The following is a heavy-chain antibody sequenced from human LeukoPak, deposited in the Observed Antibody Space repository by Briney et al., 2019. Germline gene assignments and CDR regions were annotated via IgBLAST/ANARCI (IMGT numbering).Heavy chain of an antibody. J-gene: IGHJ4*02. CDR2: INAGNGNT. CDR3: ARIGSGSHYDY. CDR1: GYTFTSYV. Sequence: ASVKVSCKASGYTFTSYVMHWVRQAPGQRLEWMGWINAGNGNTKYSREFQGRVTIARDTSASTAYMELSSLGFEDTAVYYCARIGSGSHYDYWGQGTLVTVSS. V-gene: IGHV1-3*01. D-gene: IGHD3-10*01.